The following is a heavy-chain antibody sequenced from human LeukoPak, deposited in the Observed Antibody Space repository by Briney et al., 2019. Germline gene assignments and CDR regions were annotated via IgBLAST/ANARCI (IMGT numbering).Heavy chain of an antibody. CDR3: ASLGGIVVVPAAIWDWFDP. J-gene: IGHJ5*02. CDR1: GFTFSSYA. D-gene: IGHD2-2*01. V-gene: IGHV3-30-3*01. Sequence: GRSLRLSCAASGFTFSSYAMHWVRQAPGGGLEWVAVISYDGSNKYYADSVKGRFTISRDNSKNTLYLQMNSLRAEDTAVYYCASLGGIVVVPAAIWDWFDPWGQGTLVTVSS. CDR2: ISYDGSNK.